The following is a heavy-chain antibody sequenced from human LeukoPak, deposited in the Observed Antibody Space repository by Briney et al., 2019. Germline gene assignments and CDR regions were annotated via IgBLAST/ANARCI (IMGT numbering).Heavy chain of an antibody. CDR1: GGSISSYY. D-gene: IGHD3-9*01. CDR2: IYYSGST. V-gene: IGHV4-59*01. CDR3: ARERHYDILTGYYYYYMDV. Sequence: SETLSLTCTVSGGSISSYYWSWIRQPPGKGLEWIGYIYYSGSTNYNPSLKSRVTISVDTSKNQFSLKLSSVTAADTAVYYCARERHYDILTGYYYYYMDVWGKGTTVTISS. J-gene: IGHJ6*03.